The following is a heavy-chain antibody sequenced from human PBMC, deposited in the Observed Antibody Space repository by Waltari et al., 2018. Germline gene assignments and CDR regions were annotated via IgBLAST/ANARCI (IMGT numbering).Heavy chain of an antibody. J-gene: IGHJ4*01. CDR2: IRAGGSDK. CDR1: GFSFCLYG. Sequence: QVQLVESGGGVVQPGRHLRLSGETSGFSFCLYGMHWVRRVPGNGLEWLAVIRAGGSDKFYRDSVKGRFTVSRDTSTNTLYLQMDSLRAEDTAVYYCARDLLDQYYDYWGHGTLVTVSS. CDR3: ARDLLDQYYDY. V-gene: IGHV3-33*01.